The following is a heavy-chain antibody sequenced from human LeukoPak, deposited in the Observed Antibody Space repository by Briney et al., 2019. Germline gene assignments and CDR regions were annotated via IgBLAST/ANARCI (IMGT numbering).Heavy chain of an antibody. CDR2: ISNNGGYT. V-gene: IGHV3-23*01. Sequence: GGSLRLSCAASGFTFSSSAMSWVRQAPGKGLEWVSAISNNGGYTYYADSVQGRFTISRDNSKSTLYLQMNSLRAEDTAVYYCARVGIAVADTGMDYWGQGTLVTVSS. D-gene: IGHD6-19*01. CDR1: GFTFSSSA. CDR3: ARVGIAVADTGMDY. J-gene: IGHJ4*02.